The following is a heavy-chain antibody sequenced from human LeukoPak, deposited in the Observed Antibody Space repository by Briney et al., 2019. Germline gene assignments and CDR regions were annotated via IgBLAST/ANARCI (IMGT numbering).Heavy chain of an antibody. CDR1: GGTFSSYA. CDR2: IIPIFGTA. CDR3: ARGNFGGYRPRVKYYFDY. Sequence: SVKVSCKASGGTFSSYAISWVRQAPGQGLEWMGGIIPIFGTANYAQKFQGRVTITADESTSTAYMELSSLRSEDTAVYYCARGNFGGYRPRVKYYFDYWGQGTLVTVSS. V-gene: IGHV1-69*13. D-gene: IGHD5-12*01. J-gene: IGHJ4*02.